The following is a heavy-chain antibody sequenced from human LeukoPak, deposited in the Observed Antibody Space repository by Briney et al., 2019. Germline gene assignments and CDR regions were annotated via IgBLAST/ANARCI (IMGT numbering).Heavy chain of an antibody. J-gene: IGHJ4*02. CDR1: GFTFSSYA. D-gene: IGHD2-2*01. CDR3: AKGYCSSTNCKESFFDY. V-gene: IGHV3-23*01. Sequence: PGGSLRLSCAASGFTFSSYAMNWVRQAPGKGLEWVSTISASGGSTYYFVKGRFTISRDNSKNTLYLQMTSLRAEDTAVYYCAKGYCSSTNCKESFFDYWGQGTLVTVSS. CDR2: ISASGGST.